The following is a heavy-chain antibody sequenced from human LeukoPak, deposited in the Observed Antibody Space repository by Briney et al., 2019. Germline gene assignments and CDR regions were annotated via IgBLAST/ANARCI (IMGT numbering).Heavy chain of an antibody. CDR1: GGSISSYY. V-gene: IGHV4-59*08. J-gene: IGHJ4*02. CDR3: ARHRPRDGPTPVFDY. D-gene: IGHD5-24*01. CDR2: ISYIGST. Sequence: SETLSLTCTASGGSISSYYWSWIRQPPGKGLEWIGYISYIGSTNYNPSLKSRVTISVDTSKNQFSLKLSSVTAADTAVYYCARHRPRDGPTPVFDYWGQGTLVTVSS.